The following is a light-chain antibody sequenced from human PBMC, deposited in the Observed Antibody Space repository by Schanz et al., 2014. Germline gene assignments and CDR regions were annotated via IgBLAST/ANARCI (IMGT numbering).Light chain of an antibody. V-gene: IGLV1-40*01. J-gene: IGLJ1*01. CDR2: GNS. CDR1: SSNIGAGYD. CDR3: QSSHNPLTDYV. Sequence: QSVLTQPPSVSGAPGQRVTISCTGSSSNIGAGYDVHWYQQLPGTAPKLLIYGNSNRPSGVPDRFSGSRSGTSASLAITGLQAEDEGDYYCQSSHNPLTDYVFGTGTKVTVL.